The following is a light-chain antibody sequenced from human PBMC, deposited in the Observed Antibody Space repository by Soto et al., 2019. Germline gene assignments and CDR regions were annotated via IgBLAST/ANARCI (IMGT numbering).Light chain of an antibody. CDR1: QSVSSSY. CDR2: GAS. CDR3: QQYRSSTPYT. V-gene: IGKV3-20*01. J-gene: IGKJ2*01. Sequence: EIVLTQSPGTLSLSPGERATLSCRASQSVSSSYLAWYQQKPGQAPRLLLYGASSRATGIPDRFSGSGSGTDFALNISILGPEDFAVSYCQQYRSSTPYTFGQGTKLEIK.